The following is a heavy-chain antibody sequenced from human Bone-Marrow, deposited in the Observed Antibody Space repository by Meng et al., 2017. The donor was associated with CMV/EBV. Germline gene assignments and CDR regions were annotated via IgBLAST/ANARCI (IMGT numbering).Heavy chain of an antibody. D-gene: IGHD2-2*01. J-gene: IGHJ6*02. CDR2: ISSSSSYI. Sequence: GGSLRLSCAASGFTFSSYSMNWVRQAPGKGLEWVSSISSSSSYIYYADSVKGRFTISRDNAKNSLYLQMNSLRAEETAVYYCARYCSSTSCFHYYYGMDVWGQGTTVTVSS. V-gene: IGHV3-21*01. CDR3: ARYCSSTSCFHYYYGMDV. CDR1: GFTFSSYS.